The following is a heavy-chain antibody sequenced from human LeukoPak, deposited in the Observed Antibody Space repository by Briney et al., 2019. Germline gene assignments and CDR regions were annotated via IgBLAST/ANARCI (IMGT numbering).Heavy chain of an antibody. J-gene: IGHJ4*02. V-gene: IGHV3-23*01. Sequence: PGGSLRLSCAASGFTFSSYAMSWVRQAPGKGLEWVSAISGSGGSTYYADSVKGRFTISRDNSKDTLYLQMNSLRAGDSAVYYCAKRLPTVGATNGFDYWGQGTLVTVSS. D-gene: IGHD1-26*01. CDR1: GFTFSSYA. CDR2: ISGSGGST. CDR3: AKRLPTVGATNGFDY.